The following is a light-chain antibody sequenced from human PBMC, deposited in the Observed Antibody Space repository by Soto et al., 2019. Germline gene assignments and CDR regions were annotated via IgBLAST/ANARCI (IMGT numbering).Light chain of an antibody. V-gene: IGKV3-15*01. CDR1: RIININ. CDR3: QQYDNWPPYT. J-gene: IGKJ2*01. CDR2: GAS. Sequence: EIIMTQSPATQSASPGERVTLSCRASRIININLAWYQQKPGQAPRLLIYGASTRAAGIPARFSGNGAGTEFTLIISSLQSEDSAVYYCQQYDNWPPYTFGQGTKLEIK.